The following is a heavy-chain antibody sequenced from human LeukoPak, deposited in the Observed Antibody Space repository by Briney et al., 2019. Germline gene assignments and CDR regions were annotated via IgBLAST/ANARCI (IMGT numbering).Heavy chain of an antibody. CDR1: GGSISSYY. Sequence: SETLSLTCTVSGGSISSYYWSWIRQPPGKGLEWIGYIYYSGSTNYNPSLKSRVTISVGTSKNQFSLKLNSVTAADTAVYYCARDSGGASWTDDAFNIWGQGTMVTVSS. D-gene: IGHD2-15*01. CDR2: IYYSGST. CDR3: ARDSGGASWTDDAFNI. J-gene: IGHJ3*02. V-gene: IGHV4-59*12.